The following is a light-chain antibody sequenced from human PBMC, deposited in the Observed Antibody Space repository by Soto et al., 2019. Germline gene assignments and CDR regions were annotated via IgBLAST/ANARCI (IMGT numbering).Light chain of an antibody. Sequence: QSALTQPASVSGSPGQSITISCTGTSSDVGGYNYVSWYQQHPGKAPKIMIYEVSNRPLGVSNRFSGSKSGNTASLTISGLQAEDEADYYCTSYTSSSTLDVFGTGTKVTVL. CDR2: EVS. CDR3: TSYTSSSTLDV. CDR1: SSDVGGYNY. J-gene: IGLJ1*01. V-gene: IGLV2-14*01.